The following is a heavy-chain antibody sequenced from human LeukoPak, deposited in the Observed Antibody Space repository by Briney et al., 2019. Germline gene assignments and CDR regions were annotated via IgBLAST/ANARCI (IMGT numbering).Heavy chain of an antibody. V-gene: IGHV3-9*01. CDR3: AKTGNPATGDY. CDR1: GFTFDDYA. J-gene: IGHJ4*02. CDR2: ISWNSGSI. Sequence: PGRSLRLSCAASGFTFDDYAMHWVRQAPGKGLEWVSGISWNSGSIGYADSVKGRFTISRDSSKNTLYLQMNSLRAEDTAVYYCAKTGNPATGDYWGQGTLVTVSS. D-gene: IGHD1-1*01.